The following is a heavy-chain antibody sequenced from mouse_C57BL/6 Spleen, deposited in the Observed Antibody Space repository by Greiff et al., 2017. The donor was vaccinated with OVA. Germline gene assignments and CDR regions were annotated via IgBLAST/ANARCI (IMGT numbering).Heavy chain of an antibody. CDR2: IRNKANGYTT. Sequence: EVKVVESGGGLVQPGGSLSLSCAASGFTFTDYYMSWVRQPPGKALEWLGFIRNKANGYTTEYSVSVKGPFTISRDNYPSILYLQLHTPEAEDSATYVCARFQLGPDYFDYWGQGTTLTVSS. CDR3: ARFQLGPDYFDY. CDR1: GFTFTDYY. J-gene: IGHJ2*01. V-gene: IGHV7-3*01. D-gene: IGHD4-1*02.